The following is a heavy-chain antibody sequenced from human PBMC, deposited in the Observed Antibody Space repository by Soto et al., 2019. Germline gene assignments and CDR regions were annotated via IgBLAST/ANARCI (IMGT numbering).Heavy chain of an antibody. V-gene: IGHV4-4*07. J-gene: IGHJ5*01. CDR2: IYTSGST. CDR1: GGSISNYY. CDR3: ARQTTYSSSWYDY. Sequence: QVQLQESGPGLVKPSETLSLTCTVSGGSISNYYWTWIRQPAGKGLEWIGRIYTSGSTNYNPSLKSRVTMSVDTSKNQFSPKLSSVTAADTALYYCARQTTYSSSWYDYWGHGTLVTVSS. D-gene: IGHD6-13*01.